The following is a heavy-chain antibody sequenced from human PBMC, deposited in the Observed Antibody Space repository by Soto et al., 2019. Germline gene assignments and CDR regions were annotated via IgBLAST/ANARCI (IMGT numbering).Heavy chain of an antibody. V-gene: IGHV3-23*01. CDR2: ISGSGGST. CDR1: GFTFSSYA. D-gene: IGHD1-26*01. Sequence: PVGSLRLSCAASGFTFSSYAMSWVRQAPGKGLEWVSAISGSGGSTYYADSVKGRFTISRDNSKNTLYLQMNSLRAEDTAVYYCAKDQRGSYSVFDYWGQGTLVTVSS. J-gene: IGHJ4*02. CDR3: AKDQRGSYSVFDY.